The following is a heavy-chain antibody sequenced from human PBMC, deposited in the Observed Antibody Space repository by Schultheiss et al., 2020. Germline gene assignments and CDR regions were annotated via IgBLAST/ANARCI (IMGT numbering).Heavy chain of an antibody. J-gene: IGHJ3*02. D-gene: IGHD2-2*01. V-gene: IGHV4-39*01. CDR2: IFYSGST. CDR1: GGSISSSSYY. Sequence: SETLSLTCTVSGGSISSSSYYWGWIRQPPGKGLEWIGSIFYSGSTYYNPSLKSRVTISVDTSKNQFSLKLSSVTAADTAVYYCAGGQDIVVVPAAMSACDIWGQGTRVTVSS. CDR3: AGGQDIVVVPAAMSACDI.